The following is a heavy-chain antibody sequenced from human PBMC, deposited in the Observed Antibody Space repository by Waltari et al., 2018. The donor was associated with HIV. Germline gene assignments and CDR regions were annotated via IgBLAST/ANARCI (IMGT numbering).Heavy chain of an antibody. J-gene: IGHJ4*02. CDR1: GGTFSSYA. CDR2: IIPIFGTA. Sequence: QVQLVQSGAEVKKPGSSVKVSCKASGGTFSSYAISWVRQAPGQGLEWMGGIIPIFGTANYAQKFQGRVTITADESTSTAYMELSSLRSEDTAVYYCARDILGYCSGGSCYNFDYWGQGTLVTVSS. CDR3: ARDILGYCSGGSCYNFDY. V-gene: IGHV1-69*12. D-gene: IGHD2-15*01.